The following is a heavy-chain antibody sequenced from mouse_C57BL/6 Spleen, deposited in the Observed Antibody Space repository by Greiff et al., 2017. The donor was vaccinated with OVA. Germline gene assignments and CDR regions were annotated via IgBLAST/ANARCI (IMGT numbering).Heavy chain of an antibody. CDR3: ARDSSYPYFDY. D-gene: IGHD6-1*01. J-gene: IGHJ2*01. Sequence: QVQLQQSGAELVRPGSSVKLSCKASGYTFTSYWMHWVKQRPIQGLEWIGNIDPSDSETHYNQKFKDKATLTVDKSYSTAYMQLSSLTSEDSAVYYCARDSSYPYFDYWGQGTTLTVSS. CDR1: GYTFTSYW. V-gene: IGHV1-52*01. CDR2: IDPSDSET.